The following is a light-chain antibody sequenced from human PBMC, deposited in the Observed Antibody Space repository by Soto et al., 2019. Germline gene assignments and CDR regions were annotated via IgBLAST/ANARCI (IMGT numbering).Light chain of an antibody. CDR2: DAS. J-gene: IGKJ4*01. V-gene: IGKV3-11*01. CDR1: QSISSS. CDR3: QQRSHWPPVT. Sequence: EIVLTQSPATLSLSPGERATLSCRASQSISSSLVWYQQKPGQAPRLLIYDASNRATGIPARFSGSGSGTDFTLTISSLEPEDFAVYYCQQRSHWPPVTFGGGTKVEIK.